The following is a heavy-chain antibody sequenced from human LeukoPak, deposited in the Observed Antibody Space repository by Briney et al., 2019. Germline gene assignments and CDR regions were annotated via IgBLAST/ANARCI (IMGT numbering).Heavy chain of an antibody. V-gene: IGHV1-46*01. CDR1: GYTFTSYA. CDR3: ARGPRITLIRGGQWYYYMDV. Sequence: EASVKVSCKASGYTFTSYAMNWVRQAPGQGLEWMGLINPSGGSTNYAQKFQGRVTMTRDTSTSTVYMELSSLRSEDTAVYYCARGPRITLIRGGQWYYYMDVWGKGTTVTISS. D-gene: IGHD3-10*01. J-gene: IGHJ6*03. CDR2: INPSGGST.